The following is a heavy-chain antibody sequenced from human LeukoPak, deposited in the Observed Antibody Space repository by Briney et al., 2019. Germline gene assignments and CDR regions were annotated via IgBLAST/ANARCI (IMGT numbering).Heavy chain of an antibody. J-gene: IGHJ5*02. Sequence: SETLSLTCAVYGGSFSGYYWSWIRQPPGKGLEWIGEINHSGSTNYNPSLRSRVTVSVHTSKNQLSLKLSSVTAADTAVYYCARRTTTVTTMFDPWGQGTLVTVSS. CDR1: GGSFSGYY. CDR2: INHSGST. CDR3: ARRTTTVTTMFDP. D-gene: IGHD4-17*01. V-gene: IGHV4-34*01.